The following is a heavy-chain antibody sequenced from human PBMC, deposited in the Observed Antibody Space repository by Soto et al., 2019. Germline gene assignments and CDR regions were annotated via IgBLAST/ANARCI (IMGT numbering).Heavy chain of an antibody. V-gene: IGHV5-51*01. CDR2: IYPADSDV. CDR3: SRRIYEANDD. Sequence: GAYQTISRKASGYSFTDQWIDRVRQIPGKGLQWMGVIYPADSDVKYSPFFQGHVTLSVDRSTSTAYLQWSGLKAADTGVYVGSRRIYEANDDCGRGT. D-gene: IGHD2-21*01. J-gene: IGHJ4*02. CDR1: GYSFTDQW.